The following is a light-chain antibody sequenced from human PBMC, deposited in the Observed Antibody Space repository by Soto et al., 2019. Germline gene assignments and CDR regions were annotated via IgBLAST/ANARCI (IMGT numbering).Light chain of an antibody. J-gene: IGLJ1*01. CDR3: SSYTSSSSYV. CDR1: SSDVGAYNF. V-gene: IGLV2-14*03. CDR2: DVA. Sequence: QSVLTQPASVSGSPGQSITISCTGTSSDVGAYNFVSWYQHYPDKAPKVVIYDVANRPSGVSYRFSASKSGNTASLTISGLQAEDEADYYCSSYTSSSSYVFGSGTKVTVL.